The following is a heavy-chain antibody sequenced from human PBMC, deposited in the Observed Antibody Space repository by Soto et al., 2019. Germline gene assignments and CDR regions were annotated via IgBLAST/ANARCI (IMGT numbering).Heavy chain of an antibody. CDR3: AKGRTVFGVVTPPPYYYYGMDV. V-gene: IGHV3-23*01. D-gene: IGHD3-3*01. CDR1: GFTFSSYA. CDR2: ISGSGGST. J-gene: IGHJ6*02. Sequence: GGSLRLSCAASGFTFSSYAMSWVRQAPGKGLEWVSAISGSGGSTYYADSVKGRFTISRDNSKNTLYLQMNSLRAEDTAVYYCAKGRTVFGVVTPPPYYYYGMDVWGQGTTVTVSS.